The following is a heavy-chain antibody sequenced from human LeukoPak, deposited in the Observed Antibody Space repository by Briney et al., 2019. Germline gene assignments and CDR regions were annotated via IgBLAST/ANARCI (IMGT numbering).Heavy chain of an antibody. CDR3: ARALFRDGPAHFDY. V-gene: IGHV1-18*01. J-gene: IGHJ4*02. D-gene: IGHD5-24*01. CDR2: ISAYNGNT. CDR1: GYTFTSYG. Sequence: ASVKVSCNASGYTFTSYGISWVRQAPGQGLEWMGWISAYNGNTNYAQKLQGRVTMTTDTSTSTAYMELRSLRSDDTAVYYCARALFRDGPAHFDYWGQGTLVTVSS.